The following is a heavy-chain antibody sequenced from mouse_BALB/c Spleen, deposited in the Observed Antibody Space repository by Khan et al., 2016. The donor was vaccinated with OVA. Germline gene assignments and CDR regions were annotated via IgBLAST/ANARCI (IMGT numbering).Heavy chain of an antibody. Sequence: QIQLVQSGPELKKPGETVQISCKASGFTFTNYGMNWVKQAPGKGFKWMGWINTYTGESTFANDFKGRFAFSLETSASTAYLQIKSLKNEDTAIYFCARFCYNGTIDFWGSGTSVTVSS. CDR3: ARFCYNGTIDF. V-gene: IGHV9-3-1*01. CDR2: INTYTGES. J-gene: IGHJ1*01. D-gene: IGHD1-3*01. CDR1: GFTFTNYG.